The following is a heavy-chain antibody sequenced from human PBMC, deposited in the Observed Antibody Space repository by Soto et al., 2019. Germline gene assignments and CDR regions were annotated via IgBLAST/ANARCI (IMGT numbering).Heavy chain of an antibody. V-gene: IGHV1-18*01. CDR1: GYTFTSYG. J-gene: IGHJ4*02. CDR3: ARTSYYDSSGAHDY. D-gene: IGHD3-22*01. Sequence: SVKVSCKASGYTFTSYGISWVRQAPGQGLEWMGWISAYNGNTNYAQKLQGRVTMTTDTSTSTAYMELRSLRSDDTAVYYCARTSYYDSSGAHDYWRQGTLVTVSS. CDR2: ISAYNGNT.